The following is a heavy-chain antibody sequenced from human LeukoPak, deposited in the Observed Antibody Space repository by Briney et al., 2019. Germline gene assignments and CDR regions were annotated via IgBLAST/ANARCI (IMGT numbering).Heavy chain of an antibody. V-gene: IGHV1-8*01. CDR1: GYTFTSYD. CDR2: MNPNSGNT. Sequence: GASVKVSCKGSGYTFTSYDINWVGQATGQGLEWKGWMNPNSGNTGYAQKFQGRVTMTRNTSISTAYMELSGLRSEDTAVYYCARAPTHSYYYYYMDVWGKGTTVTVSS. CDR3: ARAPTHSYYYYYMDV. J-gene: IGHJ6*03.